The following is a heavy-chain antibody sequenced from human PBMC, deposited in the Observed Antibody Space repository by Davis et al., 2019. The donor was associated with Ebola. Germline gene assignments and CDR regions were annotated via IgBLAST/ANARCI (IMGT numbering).Heavy chain of an antibody. CDR2: ISWKSGSI. J-gene: IGHJ4*02. Sequence: SLKISCVVSGFTFDDHVMHWVRQAPGKGLEWVSGISWKSGSIGYADSVKGRFTISRDNSKNTLYLQMNSLRAEDTAVYYCARSIAAAVLGWIDYWGQGTLVTVSS. CDR1: GFTFDDHV. CDR3: ARSIAAAVLGWIDY. V-gene: IGHV3-9*01. D-gene: IGHD6-13*01.